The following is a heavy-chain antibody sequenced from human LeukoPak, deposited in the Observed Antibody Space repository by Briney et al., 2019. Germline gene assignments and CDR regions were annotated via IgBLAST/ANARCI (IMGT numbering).Heavy chain of an antibody. D-gene: IGHD3-10*01. CDR3: ARGRHYYGSEFDS. J-gene: IGHJ4*02. CDR2: FIPIFDES. Sequence: ASVKVSCKTSEASFSTHTVSWVRQAPGQGLEWIGGFIPIFDESRYANKLQGRVTITKDDSTNTAYMELSSLRSDDSAVYFCARGRHYYGSEFDSWGQGTVVTVSS. CDR1: EASFSTHT. V-gene: IGHV1-69*05.